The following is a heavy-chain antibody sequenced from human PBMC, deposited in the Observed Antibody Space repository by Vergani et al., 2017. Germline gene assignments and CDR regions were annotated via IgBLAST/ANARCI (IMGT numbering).Heavy chain of an antibody. V-gene: IGHV4-34*01. Sequence: QVQLQQWGGGLLKPSETLSLTCVVNGGSFTSYHWMWIRQSPGEGLEWVGDIDHTGRPDYNPSLKSRLTMSVDKSRNQFSLTLNSVTATDTAIYFCVRVNTETNGHLYYYYYMDVWGQGTAVTVS. CDR1: GGSFTSYH. J-gene: IGHJ6*03. D-gene: IGHD4-11*01. CDR2: IDHTGRP. CDR3: VRVNTETNGHLYYYYYMDV.